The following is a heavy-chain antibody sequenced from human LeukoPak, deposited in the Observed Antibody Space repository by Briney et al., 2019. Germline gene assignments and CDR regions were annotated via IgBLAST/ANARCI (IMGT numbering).Heavy chain of an antibody. CDR3: ARARPVVAAKSGLDV. CDR1: GYTFTGYY. Sequence: GASVTVSCKASGYTFTGYYMHWVRQAPGQGLEWMGWINPNSGGTNYAQKFQGRVTMTRDTSISTAYMELSRLRSDDTAVYYCARARPVVAAKSGLDVWGKGTTVTISS. D-gene: IGHD2-15*01. V-gene: IGHV1-2*02. CDR2: INPNSGGT. J-gene: IGHJ6*04.